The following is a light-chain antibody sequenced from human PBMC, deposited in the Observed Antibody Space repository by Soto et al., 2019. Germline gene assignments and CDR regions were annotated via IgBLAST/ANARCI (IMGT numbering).Light chain of an antibody. J-gene: IGKJ1*01. Sequence: DIQMTQSPSSLSASVGDRFTITCRASQGITNDSGWYQQKPGKPPKLLIYAAVSLQSGIPSRFSAYGSGTDFTLTISSLQPEDFATYYCQQTYSSPQWTFGQGTKVDIK. CDR1: QGITND. V-gene: IGKV1-39*01. CDR2: AAV. CDR3: QQTYSSPQWT.